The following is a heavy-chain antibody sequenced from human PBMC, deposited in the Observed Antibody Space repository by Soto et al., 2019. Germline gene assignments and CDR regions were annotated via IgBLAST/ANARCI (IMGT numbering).Heavy chain of an antibody. CDR3: ARGTLLWFGKIYYYYGMDV. V-gene: IGHV4-34*01. J-gene: IGHJ6*02. CDR2: INHSGST. D-gene: IGHD3-10*01. Sequence: PSETLSLTCAVYGGSFSGYYWSWIRQPPGKGLEWIGEINHSGSTNYNPSLKSRVTISVDTSKNQFSLKLSSVTAADTAVYYCARGTLLWFGKIYYYYGMDVWGQGTTVTVSS. CDR1: GGSFSGYY.